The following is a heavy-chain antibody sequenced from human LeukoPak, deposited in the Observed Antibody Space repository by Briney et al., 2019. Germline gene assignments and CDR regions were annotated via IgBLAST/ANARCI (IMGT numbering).Heavy chain of an antibody. CDR3: NGGSRYLFPFDY. CDR2: IYYSGST. D-gene: IGHD4-23*01. Sequence: SETLSLTCTVSGGSISSYYWSCIRQPPGKGLEWIGYIYYSGSTNYNPSLKSRVTISVDTSKNQFSLKLSSVTAADTAVYYCNGGSRYLFPFDYWGQGTLVTVSS. V-gene: IGHV4-59*01. J-gene: IGHJ4*02. CDR1: GGSISSYY.